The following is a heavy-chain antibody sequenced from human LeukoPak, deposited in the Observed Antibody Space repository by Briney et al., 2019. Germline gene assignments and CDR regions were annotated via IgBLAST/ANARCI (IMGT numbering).Heavy chain of an antibody. D-gene: IGHD6-19*01. CDR1: GYTFTSYA. J-gene: IGHJ2*01. CDR3: AADPYSSGWYGYFDL. Sequence: ASVKVSCKASGYTFTSYAMHWVRQAPGQRLEWMGWINAGNGNTKYSQKFQGRVTITRDMSTSTAYMELSSLRSEDTAVYYCAADPYSSGWYGYFDLWGRGTLVTVSS. V-gene: IGHV1-3*01. CDR2: INAGNGNT.